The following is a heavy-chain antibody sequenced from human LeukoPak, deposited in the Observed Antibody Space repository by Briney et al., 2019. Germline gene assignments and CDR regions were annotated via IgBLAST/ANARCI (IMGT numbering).Heavy chain of an antibody. CDR2: IYSGGST. V-gene: IGHV3-66*01. CDR3: ARVSAPYYYDSSGYYPQAPFDY. D-gene: IGHD3-22*01. CDR1: GFTVSSNY. Sequence: QSGGSLRLSCAASGFTVSSNYMSWVRQAPGKGLEWVSVIYSGGSTYYADSVKGRFTISRDNSKNTLYLQMNSLRAEDTAVYYCARVSAPYYYDSSGYYPQAPFDYWGQGTLVTVSS. J-gene: IGHJ4*02.